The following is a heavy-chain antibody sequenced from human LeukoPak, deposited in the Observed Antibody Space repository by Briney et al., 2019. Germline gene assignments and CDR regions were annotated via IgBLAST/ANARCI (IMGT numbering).Heavy chain of an antibody. CDR2: IYYSGST. CDR3: ARSMAYCGGDCYPYYFDY. CDR1: GGSISSYY. J-gene: IGHJ4*02. V-gene: IGHV4-59*01. D-gene: IGHD2-21*02. Sequence: SETLSLTCTVSGGSISSYYWGWIRQPPGKGLEWSGYIYYSGSTNYNPSLKSRVTISVDTSKNQFSLKLSSVTAADTAVYYCARSMAYCGGDCYPYYFDYWGQGTLVTVSS.